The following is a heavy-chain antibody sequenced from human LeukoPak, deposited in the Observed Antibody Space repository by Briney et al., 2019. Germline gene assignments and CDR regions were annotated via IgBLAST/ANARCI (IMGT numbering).Heavy chain of an antibody. CDR1: GFTFSDFY. CDR2: IYTNGNT. D-gene: IGHD1-26*01. J-gene: IGHJ6*02. V-gene: IGHV3-53*01. Sequence: GSLRLSCAASGFTFSDFYLSWIRQAPGKGLEWVSGIYTNGNTRYADSVRGRFTISRDNSKNTLYLQMHSLRVDDTAVYYCAHLVWEYVGGLDVWGQGTTVTVSS. CDR3: AHLVWEYVGGLDV.